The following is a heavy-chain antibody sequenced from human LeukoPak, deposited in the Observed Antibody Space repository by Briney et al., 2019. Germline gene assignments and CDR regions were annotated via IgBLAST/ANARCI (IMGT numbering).Heavy chain of an antibody. Sequence: GESLKISCKGSGYSFTSYWIGWVRQMPGKGLEWMGIIYPGDSDTRYSPSLQDQVTISADKSISTAYLQWSSLKASDTAMYYCARQGSGYSPTYYYYMDVWGKGTTVTISS. CDR1: GYSFTSYW. V-gene: IGHV5-51*01. CDR3: ARQGSGYSPTYYYYMDV. D-gene: IGHD5-18*01. CDR2: IYPGDSDT. J-gene: IGHJ6*03.